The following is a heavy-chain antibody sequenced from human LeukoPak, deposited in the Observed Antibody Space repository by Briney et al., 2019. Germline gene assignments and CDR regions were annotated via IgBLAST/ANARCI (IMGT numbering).Heavy chain of an antibody. Sequence: ASVKVSCKASGYTFTGYYMHWVRQAPGQGLEWMGWVNPDTGGTNYARNFQGRVAMTRDTSSSTDYMELSSLRFDDTAVYYCARWEGSSGIYYYYAMDVWGQGTTVTVSS. CDR3: ARWEGSSGIYYYYAMDV. CDR2: VNPDTGGT. J-gene: IGHJ6*02. V-gene: IGHV1-2*02. CDR1: GYTFTGYY. D-gene: IGHD1-1*01.